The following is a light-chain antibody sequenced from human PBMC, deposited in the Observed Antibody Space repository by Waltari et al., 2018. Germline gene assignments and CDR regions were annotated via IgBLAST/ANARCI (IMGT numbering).Light chain of an antibody. Sequence: QSVLTQPPSVSEAPRQRVTISCSVSSANLGRNSANGYQTLPGKAPTPLIYYNDLLPSGVSDRFSGSKSGTSGSLAISGLQSEDEANYYCVAWDDSLNGPVFGGGTRVTVL. CDR3: VAWDDSLNGPV. V-gene: IGLV1-36*01. J-gene: IGLJ3*02. CDR1: SANLGRNS. CDR2: YND.